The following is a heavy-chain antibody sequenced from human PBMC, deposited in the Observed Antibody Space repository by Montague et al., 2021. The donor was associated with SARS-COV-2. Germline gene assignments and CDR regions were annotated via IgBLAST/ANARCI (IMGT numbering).Heavy chain of an antibody. CDR1: GGSITGFS. J-gene: IGHJ4*02. CDR3: ARTPTRPLSLDS. CDR2: VTTSGTT. V-gene: IGHV4-4*07. D-gene: IGHD6-6*01. Sequence: SEILSLTCAVSGGSITGFSWSWVRQPAGKGLEWIGRVTTSGTTXXXPSXRSRVTMSVDTSKNQFSLNLNSVTAADTAIYYCARTPTRPLSLDSWGQGTLVTVSS.